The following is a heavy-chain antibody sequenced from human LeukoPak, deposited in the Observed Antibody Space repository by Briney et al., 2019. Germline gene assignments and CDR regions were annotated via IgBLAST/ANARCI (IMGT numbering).Heavy chain of an antibody. CDR1: GGSISSYY. J-gene: IGHJ3*02. Sequence: SETLSLTCTVSGGSISSYYWSWIRQPPGKGLEWIGYIFYSGSTNYNPSLKSRVTISVDTSKNQFFPNLSSVTTADTAVYYCARGPSYYYGSGTPGFVNAFDIWGQGTMVTVSS. D-gene: IGHD3-10*01. CDR3: ARGPSYYYGSGTPGFVNAFDI. CDR2: IFYSGST. V-gene: IGHV4-59*01.